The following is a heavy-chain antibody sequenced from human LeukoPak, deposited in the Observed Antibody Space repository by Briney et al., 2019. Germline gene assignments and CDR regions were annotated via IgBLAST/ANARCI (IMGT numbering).Heavy chain of an antibody. Sequence: ASVKVSWKASGYTFTGYFIHWVRQATGQGLEWMGCIKPNSGDTNYAQNFQGRVTMTRDTSISSAYMELTRLTSDDTAVYYCARVFGRQLPDYWGQGTLVTVSS. J-gene: IGHJ4*02. D-gene: IGHD1-26*01. CDR3: ARVFGRQLPDY. CDR1: GYTFTGYF. V-gene: IGHV1-2*02. CDR2: IKPNSGDT.